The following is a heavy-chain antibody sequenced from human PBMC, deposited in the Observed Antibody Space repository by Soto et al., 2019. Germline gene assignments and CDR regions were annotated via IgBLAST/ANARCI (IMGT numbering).Heavy chain of an antibody. CDR2: IYSGGST. CDR3: ATPSPRASYSAFDY. Sequence: WGALLVACAASVFTVSINYMGWVRQAPGKGLEWASVIYSGGSTYYADSVKGRFTISRDNSKNTLYLQMNSLRAEDTAVYYCATPSPRASYSAFDYWGQGTMVTVSS. D-gene: IGHD1-26*01. CDR1: VFTVSINY. J-gene: IGHJ4*02. V-gene: IGHV3-53*01.